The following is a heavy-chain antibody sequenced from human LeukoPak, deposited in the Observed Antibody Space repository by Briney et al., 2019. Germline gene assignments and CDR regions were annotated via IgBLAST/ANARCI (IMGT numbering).Heavy chain of an antibody. CDR1: GFTFSSYA. CDR3: AKRREGVAASFDY. Sequence: GGSLRLSCAASGFTFSSYAMSWVRQAPGKGLEWVSGLTGSGDSTYYADSVKGRFTISRDNSKSTVYLQMNSLRVEDTAVYYCAKRREGVAASFDYWGQGTLVTVSS. CDR2: LTGSGDST. D-gene: IGHD6-19*01. J-gene: IGHJ4*02. V-gene: IGHV3-23*01.